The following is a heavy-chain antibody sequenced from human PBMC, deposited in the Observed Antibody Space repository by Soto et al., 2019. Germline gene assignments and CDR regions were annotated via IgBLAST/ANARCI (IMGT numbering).Heavy chain of an antibody. D-gene: IGHD2-15*01. Sequence: ASVKVSCKASGGTFSSYTISWVRQAPGQGLEWMGRIIPILGIANYAQKFQGRVTITADKSTSTAYMELSSLRSEDTAVYYCARVKEYCSGGSCYPYYFDYWGQGTLVTVSS. CDR1: GGTFSSYT. CDR3: ARVKEYCSGGSCYPYYFDY. CDR2: IIPILGIA. V-gene: IGHV1-69*02. J-gene: IGHJ4*02.